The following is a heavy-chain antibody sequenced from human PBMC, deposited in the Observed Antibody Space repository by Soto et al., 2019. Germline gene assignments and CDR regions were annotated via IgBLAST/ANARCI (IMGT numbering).Heavy chain of an antibody. D-gene: IGHD1-26*01. CDR3: ARGVTAGVDY. CDR1: GYSFTGLD. V-gene: IGHV1-8*01. J-gene: IGHJ4*02. CDR2: MEPSSGRT. Sequence: ASVKVSCKASGYSFTGLDINWVRQTTGQGLEWMGWMEPSSGRTGYAQKFQGRVTMTRDTSINTAYMELSSLTSDDTAFYYCARGVTAGVDYWGQGTHVTVSS.